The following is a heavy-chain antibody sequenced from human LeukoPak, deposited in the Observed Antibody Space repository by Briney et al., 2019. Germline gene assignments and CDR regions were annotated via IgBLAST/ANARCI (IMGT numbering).Heavy chain of an antibody. CDR3: ARDIVIRDYYFGY. V-gene: IGHV3-7*01. D-gene: IGHD3-9*01. Sequence: GGSLRLSCAASGFTFSSYWMSWVRQAPGKGLEWVANIKQDGSEKYYVDSVKGRFTISRDNARKSLYLQMNRLRADDTAVYYCARDIVIRDYYFGYWGQGTLVTVSS. CDR1: GFTFSSYW. J-gene: IGHJ4*02. CDR2: IKQDGSEK.